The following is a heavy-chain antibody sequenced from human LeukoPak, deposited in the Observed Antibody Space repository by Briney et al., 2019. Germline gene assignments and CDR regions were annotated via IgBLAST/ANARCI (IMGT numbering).Heavy chain of an antibody. V-gene: IGHV4-39*01. D-gene: IGHD6-6*01. CDR1: GGSISSSSYY. CDR3: ASYSSSYAFDI. Sequence: SETLSLTCTVSGGSISSSSYYWGWIRQPPGKGLEWIGSIYYSGSTYYNPSLKSRVTISVDTSKNQFSLKLSSVTAADTAVYYCASYSSSYAFDIWGQETMVTVSS. CDR2: IYYSGST. J-gene: IGHJ3*02.